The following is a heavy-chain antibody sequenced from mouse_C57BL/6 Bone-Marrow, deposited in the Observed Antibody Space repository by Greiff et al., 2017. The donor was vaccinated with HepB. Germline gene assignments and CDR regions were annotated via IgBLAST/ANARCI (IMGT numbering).Heavy chain of an antibody. CDR1: GYTFTSYW. CDR3: ARRGFLLLRLEDV. CDR2: IYPSDSET. J-gene: IGHJ1*03. V-gene: IGHV1-61*01. D-gene: IGHD1-1*01. Sequence: VQLQQPGAELVRPGSSVKLSCKASGYTFTSYWMDWVKQRPGQGLEWIGNIYPSDSETHYNQKFKDKATLTVDKSSSTAYMQLSSLTSEDSAVYYCARRGFLLLRLEDVWGTGTTVTVSS.